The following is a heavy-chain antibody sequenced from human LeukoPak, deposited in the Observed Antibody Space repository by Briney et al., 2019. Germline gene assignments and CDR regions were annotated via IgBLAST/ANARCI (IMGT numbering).Heavy chain of an antibody. CDR3: ARGAVDGYCSGGSCYSGLDY. CDR1: GFTFSSYS. D-gene: IGHD2-15*01. J-gene: IGHJ4*02. Sequence: GGSLRLSCAASGFTFSSYSMNWVRQAPGKGLEWVSYISSSSSTIYYADSVKGRFTISRDNAKNSLYLQMNSLRAEDTAVYYCARGAVDGYCSGGSCYSGLDYWGQGTLVTVSS. CDR2: ISSSSSTI. V-gene: IGHV3-48*01.